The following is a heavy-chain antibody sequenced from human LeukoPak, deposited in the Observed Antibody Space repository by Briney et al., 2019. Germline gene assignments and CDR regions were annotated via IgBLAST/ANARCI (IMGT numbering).Heavy chain of an antibody. CDR1: GFTFSSYA. J-gene: IGHJ3*02. CDR2: ISYDGSNK. Sequence: GGSLRLSCAASGFTFSSYAMHWVRQAPGKGLEWVAVISYDGSNKYYADSVKGRFTISRDNSKNTLYLQMNSLRAEDTAVYYCARESGTTVVKRRWGAFDIWGQGTMVTVSS. D-gene: IGHD4-23*01. V-gene: IGHV3-30-3*01. CDR3: ARESGTTVVKRRWGAFDI.